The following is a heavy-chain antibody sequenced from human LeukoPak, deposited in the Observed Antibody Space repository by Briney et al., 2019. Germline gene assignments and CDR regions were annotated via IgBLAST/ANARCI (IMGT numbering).Heavy chain of an antibody. J-gene: IGHJ3*02. CDR2: FDPEDGET. D-gene: IGHD3-10*01. CDR3: AICMVRGVSAFDI. Sequence: ASVKVSCKVSGYTLTELPMLWVRQAPGKGLEWMGGFDPEDGETIYAQKFQGRVTMTEDTSTDTAYMELSSLRSEDTAVYYCAICMVRGVSAFDIWGQGAMVTVSS. CDR1: GYTLTELP. V-gene: IGHV1-24*01.